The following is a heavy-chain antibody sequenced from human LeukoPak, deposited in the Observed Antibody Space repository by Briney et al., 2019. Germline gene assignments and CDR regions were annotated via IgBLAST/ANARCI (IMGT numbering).Heavy chain of an antibody. Sequence: GGSLRLSCAASGFTFSSYAMHWVRQAPGKGLEWVAVISYDGSNKYYADSVKGRFTISRDNSKNTLYLQMNSLRAEDTAVYYCARDPPKLLYLGYYYYMDVWGKGTTVTVSS. D-gene: IGHD2-2*02. CDR1: GFTFSSYA. CDR2: ISYDGSNK. V-gene: IGHV3-30-3*01. CDR3: ARDPPKLLYLGYYYYMDV. J-gene: IGHJ6*03.